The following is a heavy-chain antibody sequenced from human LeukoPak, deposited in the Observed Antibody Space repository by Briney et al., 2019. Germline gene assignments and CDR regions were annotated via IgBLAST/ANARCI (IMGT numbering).Heavy chain of an antibody. CDR3: ARVVEMTTITKPGVDY. Sequence: GGSLRLSCAASGFTFSSYAMHWVRQAPGKGLDWVAGISKDGNSKFYADSVRGRFTISRDTSKNTLYLQMNSLRAEDTAVYYCARVVEMTTITKPGVDYWGQGTLVIVSS. V-gene: IGHV3-30-3*01. J-gene: IGHJ4*02. D-gene: IGHD5-24*01. CDR2: ISKDGNSK. CDR1: GFTFSSYA.